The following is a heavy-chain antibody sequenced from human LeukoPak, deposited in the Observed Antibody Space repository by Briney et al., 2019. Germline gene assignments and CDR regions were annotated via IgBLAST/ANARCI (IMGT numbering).Heavy chain of an antibody. CDR2: IYNSGGT. D-gene: IGHD6-6*01. CDR1: GGSISSSGYY. Sequence: SQTLSLTCTVSGGSISSSGYYWSWIRQHPGKGLEWIGYIYNSGGTYYNPSLNSRVTVSVDTSKNQFSLKLSSVTAADTAVYYCAREESRSSYFDYWGQGTLVTVSS. J-gene: IGHJ4*02. CDR3: AREESRSSYFDY. V-gene: IGHV4-31*03.